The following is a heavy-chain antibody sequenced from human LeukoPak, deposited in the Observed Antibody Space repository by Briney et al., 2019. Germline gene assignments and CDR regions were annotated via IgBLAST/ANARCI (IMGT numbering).Heavy chain of an antibody. J-gene: IGHJ6*02. CDR1: GGSISSYY. CDR2: IYYSGST. CDR3: ARDNIWSGSSDDYYYYYGMDV. D-gene: IGHD3-3*01. Sequence: SETLSLTCTVSGGSISSYYWSWIRQPPGKGLEWIGYIYYSGSTNYNPSLKSRVTISVDTSKNQFSLKLSSVTAADTAVYYCARDNIWSGSSDDYYYYYGMDVWGQGTTVTVSS. V-gene: IGHV4-59*01.